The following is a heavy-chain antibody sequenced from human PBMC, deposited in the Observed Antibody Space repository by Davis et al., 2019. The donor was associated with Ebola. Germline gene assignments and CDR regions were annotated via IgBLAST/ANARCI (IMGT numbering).Heavy chain of an antibody. CDR2: ISYNGGHQ. J-gene: IGHJ4*02. CDR3: ARTANSGWEADF. V-gene: IGHV3-30*04. CDR1: GFTFGSYS. D-gene: IGHD6-19*01. Sequence: GGSLRLSCAASGFTFGSYSMHWVRQAPGKGLEWVAVISYNGGHQYYGDSVKGRFTISRDNSKNTVYLQVNSLRVEDTALYYCARTANSGWEADFWGQGTLVTVSS.